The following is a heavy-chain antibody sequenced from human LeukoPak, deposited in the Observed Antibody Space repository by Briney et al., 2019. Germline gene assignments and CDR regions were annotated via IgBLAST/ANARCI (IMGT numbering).Heavy chain of an antibody. CDR1: GFTFSSYG. CDR3: ARDPSYCSGGSCYWVDY. D-gene: IGHD2-15*01. CDR2: ISSSSSYI. Sequence: PGGSLRLSCAASGFTFSSYGMHWVRQAPGKGLEWVSSISSSSSYIYYADSVKGRFTISRDNAKNSLYLQMNSLRAEDTAVYYCARDPSYCSGGSCYWVDYWGQGTLVTVSS. V-gene: IGHV3-21*01. J-gene: IGHJ4*02.